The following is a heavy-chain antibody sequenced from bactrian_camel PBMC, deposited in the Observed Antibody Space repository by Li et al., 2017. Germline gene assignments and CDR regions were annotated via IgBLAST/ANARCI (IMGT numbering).Heavy chain of an antibody. V-gene: IGHV3S53*01. Sequence: VQLVESGGGSVQTGGTLRLSCEVSGDISGAYSMGWFRQVLGKEREGVASICTGSTDTLYADSVKGRFTISRDNAKNTVDLQMNSLKPEDTARYYCAKGVFAHADGTGHRIRGQGTQVTVS. D-gene: IGHD3*01. J-gene: IGHJ4*01. CDR1: GDISGAYS. CDR2: ICTGSTDT.